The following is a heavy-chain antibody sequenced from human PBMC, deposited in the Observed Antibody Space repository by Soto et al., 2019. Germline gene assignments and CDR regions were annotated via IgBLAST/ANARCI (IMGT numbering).Heavy chain of an antibody. V-gene: IGHV1-69*01. J-gene: IGHJ6*02. Sequence: QVQLVQSGAEVKKPGSSVKVSCKASGGTFSSYAISWVRQAPGQGLEWMGGIIPIFGTANYAQKFQGSVTITADESTSTAYMGLSSLRSEDTAVYYCSRERYYYDSSGYYSRYYGMDVWGQGTTVTVSS. D-gene: IGHD3-22*01. CDR2: IIPIFGTA. CDR3: SRERYYYDSSGYYSRYYGMDV. CDR1: GGTFSSYA.